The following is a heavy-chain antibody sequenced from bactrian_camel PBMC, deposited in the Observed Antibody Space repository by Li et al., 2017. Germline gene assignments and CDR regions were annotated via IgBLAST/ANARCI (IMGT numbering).Heavy chain of an antibody. Sequence: HVQLVESGGGSVQAGGSLRLSCAASGYTYSIYGTYCMGWFRQAPGKEREGVATIDSGGSTTYADSVKDRFTISKDNANNTLYLQMNSLEPGDTAMYYCAARAHPSPFRSSCGGAGWTYNYWGQGTQVTVS. D-gene: IGHD5*01. CDR2: IDSGGST. CDR3: AARAHPSPFRSSCGGAGWTYNY. J-gene: IGHJ4*01. CDR1: GYTYSIYGTYC. V-gene: IGHV3S53*01.